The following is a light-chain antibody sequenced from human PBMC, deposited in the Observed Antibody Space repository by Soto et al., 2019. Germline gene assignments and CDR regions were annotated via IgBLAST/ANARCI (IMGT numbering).Light chain of an antibody. J-gene: IGLJ1*01. CDR3: SSYTSGRDVYV. CDR1: SSNIGAGYD. CDR2: GNS. V-gene: IGLV1-40*01. Sequence: QSVLTQPPSVSGAPGQRVTISCTGSSSNIGAGYDVHWYQQLPGTAPKLLIYGNSNRPSGVPDRFSGSKSGDTASLTISGLQADDEADYYCSSYTSGRDVYVFGGGTKLTVL.